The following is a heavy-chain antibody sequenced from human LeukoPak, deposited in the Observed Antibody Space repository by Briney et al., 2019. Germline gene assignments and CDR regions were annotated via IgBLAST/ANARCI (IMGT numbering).Heavy chain of an antibody. V-gene: IGHV4-59*01. Sequence: SETLSLTCTVSGGSISSYYWSWIRQPPGKGLEWIGYIYYSGSTNYNPSLKSRVTISVDTSKDQFSLKLSSVTAADTAVYYCARADYYGSGSSNDYWGQGPLVTVSS. J-gene: IGHJ4*02. CDR3: ARADYYGSGSSNDY. CDR2: IYYSGST. D-gene: IGHD3-10*01. CDR1: GGSISSYY.